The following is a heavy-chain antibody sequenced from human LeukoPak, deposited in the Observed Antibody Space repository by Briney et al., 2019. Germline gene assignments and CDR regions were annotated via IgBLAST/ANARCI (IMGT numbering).Heavy chain of an antibody. CDR2: INSDGSST. V-gene: IGHV3-74*01. CDR1: GFTFSSYW. CDR3: ARARIAVALIDS. J-gene: IGHJ4*02. Sequence: PGGSLRLSCAASGFTFSSYWMHWVRQAPGKGLVWVSRINSDGSSTSYADSVKGRFTISRDNAKNTLYLQMNSLRAEDTAVYYCARARIAVALIDSWGQGTLVTVSS. D-gene: IGHD6-19*01.